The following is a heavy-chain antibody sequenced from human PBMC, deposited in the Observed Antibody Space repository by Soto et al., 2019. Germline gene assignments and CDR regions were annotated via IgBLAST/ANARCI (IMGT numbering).Heavy chain of an antibody. CDR3: AKDAPTNEGY. J-gene: IGHJ4*02. CDR2: ISSAGRT. CDR1: GFTFSSYA. V-gene: IGHV3-23*01. Sequence: GGSLRLSCAASGFTFSSYAMTWVRQAPGKGLEWVSGISSAGRTNYAESVKGRFTISRDNSKNTLYLQMNSLRAEDTAVYYCAKDAPTNEGYWGQGTLVTVSS.